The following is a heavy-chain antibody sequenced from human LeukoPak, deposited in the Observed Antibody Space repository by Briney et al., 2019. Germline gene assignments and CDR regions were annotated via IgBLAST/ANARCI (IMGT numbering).Heavy chain of an antibody. J-gene: IGHJ3*02. CDR3: AKDDGGSPPDAFDI. V-gene: IGHV3-23*01. D-gene: IGHD1-26*01. Sequence: GGSLRLSCAASGFTFSSYAMSWVRQAPGKGLEGVSTISYSGGRTDYADSVKGRFAISRDSSKNTLYLQMNGLRGDDTAIYYCAKDDGGSPPDAFDIWGQGTLVSVSS. CDR1: GFTFSSYA. CDR2: ISYSGGRT.